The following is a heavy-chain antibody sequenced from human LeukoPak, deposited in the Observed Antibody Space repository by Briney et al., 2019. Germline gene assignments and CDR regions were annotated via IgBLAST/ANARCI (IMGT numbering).Heavy chain of an antibody. J-gene: IGHJ1*01. CDR1: GFSFSKHG. D-gene: IGHD3-10*01. CDR2: ISSSGTYI. Sequence: PGGSLRLSCEGSGFSFSKHGLNWVRQAPGKGLEWVSSISSSGTYIYYADALKGRFTISRDNAKNILSLHMNSLRAEDTAVYYCARQPFGPGTYLQYWDQGTLVIVSS. CDR3: ARQPFGPGTYLQY. V-gene: IGHV3-21*01.